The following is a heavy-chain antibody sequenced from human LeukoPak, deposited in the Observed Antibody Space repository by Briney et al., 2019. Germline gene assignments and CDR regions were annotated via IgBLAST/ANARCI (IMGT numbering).Heavy chain of an antibody. D-gene: IGHD6-19*01. V-gene: IGHV4-59*08. J-gene: IGHJ3*02. CDR3: AGLYNSGTSDAFDI. CDR2: TYYSGNT. CDR1: SGSVKSYF. Sequence: SETLSLTCTVSSGSVKSYFWSWIRQSPETGLQWLGYTYYSGNTKYHPSLESRVTISIDTSKNQFSLKLSSVTAADTAMYFCAGLYNSGTSDAFDIWGQGTMVTVSS.